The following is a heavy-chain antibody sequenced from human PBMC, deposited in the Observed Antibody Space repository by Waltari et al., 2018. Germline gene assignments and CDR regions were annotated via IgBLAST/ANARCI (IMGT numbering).Heavy chain of an antibody. V-gene: IGHV2-5*01. D-gene: IGHD2-21*01. CDR3: ASQSHCGGDCSPPYFDY. J-gene: IGHJ4*02. CDR1: GFTFNSNEAG. Sequence: QITLKESGPTVVKPTQTLTLTCSFSGFTFNSNEAGVGWIRQPPGKALEWLALMYWNDDKRYTPSLKRRLTITKDTSKNQLVLTMTNMDPVDTATYYCASQSHCGGDCSPPYFDYWGQGIRVTVSS. CDR2: MYWNDDK.